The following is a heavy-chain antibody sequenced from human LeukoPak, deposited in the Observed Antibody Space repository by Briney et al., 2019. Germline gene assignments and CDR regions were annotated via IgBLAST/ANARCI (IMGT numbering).Heavy chain of an antibody. CDR3: ATVRAREYYYDSSGYLY. CDR2: FDPEDGET. CDR1: GYTLTELS. V-gene: IGHV1-24*01. Sequence: ASAKVSCKVSGYTLTELSMHWVRQAPGKGLEWMGGFDPEDGETIYAQKFQGRVTMTEDTSTDTAYMELSSLRSEDTAVYYCATVRAREYYYDSSGYLYWGQGTLVTVSS. D-gene: IGHD3-22*01. J-gene: IGHJ4*02.